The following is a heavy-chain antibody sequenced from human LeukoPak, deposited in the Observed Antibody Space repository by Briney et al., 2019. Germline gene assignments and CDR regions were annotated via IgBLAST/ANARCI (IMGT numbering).Heavy chain of an antibody. Sequence: PGGSLILSCAASEFTFSDYYMSWIRQAPGKGLEWVSYISSSGSTIYYADSVKGRFTISRDNAKNSLYLQMNSLRAEDTAVYYCARGSGWYSVYYFDYWGQGTLVTVSS. CDR1: EFTFSDYY. CDR3: ARGSGWYSVYYFDY. CDR2: ISSSGSTI. V-gene: IGHV3-11*01. J-gene: IGHJ4*02. D-gene: IGHD6-19*01.